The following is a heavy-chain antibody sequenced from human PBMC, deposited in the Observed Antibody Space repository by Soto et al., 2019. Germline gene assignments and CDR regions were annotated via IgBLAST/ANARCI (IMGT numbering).Heavy chain of an antibody. J-gene: IGHJ5*02. CDR2: IFRTGSA. CDR1: GGSIGSYSW. CDR3: AKYDSGSGTSGGGWFDP. D-gene: IGHD3-10*01. Sequence: SETLSLTXAVSGGSIGSYSWWSWVRQAPGKGLEWIGEIFRTGSANYNPSLKGRVTISIDESKNQFSLKVNSVTAADTALYYCAKYDSGSGTSGGGWFDPWGQGTLVTVSS. V-gene: IGHV4-4*02.